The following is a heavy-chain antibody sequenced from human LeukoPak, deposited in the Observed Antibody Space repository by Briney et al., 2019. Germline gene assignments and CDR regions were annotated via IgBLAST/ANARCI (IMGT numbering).Heavy chain of an antibody. CDR3: ARDSATVTTPYFDY. D-gene: IGHD4-17*01. Sequence: ASVKVSCKTSGCSFTGYYLHWVRQAPGQGLEWMGWINPNSSGTNYAQKFQGWVTMTRDTSISTAYMELSRLRYDDTAVYYCARDSATVTTPYFDYWGQGSLVTVSS. CDR1: GCSFTGYY. V-gene: IGHV1-2*04. J-gene: IGHJ4*02. CDR2: INPNSSGT.